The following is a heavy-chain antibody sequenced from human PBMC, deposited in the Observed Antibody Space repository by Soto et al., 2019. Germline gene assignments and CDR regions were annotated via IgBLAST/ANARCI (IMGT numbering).Heavy chain of an antibody. V-gene: IGHV3-30*18. J-gene: IGHJ6*02. Sequence: QVQLVEAGGGVVQPGRSLRLSCAASGFTFSSYGMHWVRQAPGKGLEWVAVISYDGSNKYYADSVKGRFTISRDNSKNALYLQMNSLRAEDTAVYYCAKGADVVVTAIRPYYYYGMDVWGQGTTVTVSS. CDR2: ISYDGSNK. CDR3: AKGADVVVTAIRPYYYYGMDV. D-gene: IGHD2-21*02. CDR1: GFTFSSYG.